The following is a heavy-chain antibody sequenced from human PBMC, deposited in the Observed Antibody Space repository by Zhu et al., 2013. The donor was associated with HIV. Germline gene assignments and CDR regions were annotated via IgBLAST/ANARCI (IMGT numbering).Heavy chain of an antibody. Sequence: VTKPGASREATARPLAYTFINYRYRVGRARPLDKGLSGWDGSALTMVNTNYAQKLQGRVTMTTGTSTSTVYMELRSLRSDDTAVYYCAREGIAVAGTLDYWGQGTLVTVSS. V-gene: IGHV1-18*01. CDR3: AREGIAVAGTLDY. D-gene: IGHD6-19*01. J-gene: IGHJ4*02. CDR2: SALTMVNT. CDR1: AYTFINYR.